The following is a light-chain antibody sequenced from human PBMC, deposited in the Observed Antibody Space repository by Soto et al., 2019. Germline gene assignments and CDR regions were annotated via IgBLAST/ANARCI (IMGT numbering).Light chain of an antibody. V-gene: IGLV2-8*01. CDR1: SSDVGGHNY. Sequence: QSVLTQPPSASGSPGQPVTISCTGTSSDVGGHNYVSWYQHHPGKAPKLIIYEVYKRPSGVPDRFSGSKSGNTAALTVSGLQAEDEADYYCSSYVGTNSYVFGTGTKVTVL. CDR2: EVY. J-gene: IGLJ1*01. CDR3: SSYVGTNSYV.